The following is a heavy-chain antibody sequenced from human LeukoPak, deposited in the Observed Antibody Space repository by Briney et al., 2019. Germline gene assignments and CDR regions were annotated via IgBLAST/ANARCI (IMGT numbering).Heavy chain of an antibody. CDR1: GGSFSGYY. J-gene: IGHJ4*02. CDR2: INHSGST. D-gene: IGHD3-22*01. Sequence: SETLSLTCAVYGGSFSGYYWSWIRQPPGKGLEWIGEINHSGSTNYNPSLKSRVTISVDTSKNQFSLKLSSVTAADTAVYYCARKSPDYYDSSGYYLFDYWGQGTLVTVSS. V-gene: IGHV4-34*01. CDR3: ARKSPDYYDSSGYYLFDY.